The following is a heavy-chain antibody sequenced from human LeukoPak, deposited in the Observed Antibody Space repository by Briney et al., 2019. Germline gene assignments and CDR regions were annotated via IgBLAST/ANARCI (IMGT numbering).Heavy chain of an antibody. V-gene: IGHV4-59*12. Sequence: SETLSLTCTVSGGSISSYYWSWIRQPPGKGLEWIAYISDIGSINYNPSLKSRVTISLDTSKNQFSLKLSSVTAADTAVYYCATPGSSGYYDLDYWGQGTLVTVSS. CDR3: ATPGSSGYYDLDY. J-gene: IGHJ4*02. CDR2: ISDIGSI. CDR1: GGSISSYY. D-gene: IGHD3-22*01.